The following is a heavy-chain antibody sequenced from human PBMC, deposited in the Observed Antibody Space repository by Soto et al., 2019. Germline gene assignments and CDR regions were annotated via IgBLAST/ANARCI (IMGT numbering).Heavy chain of an antibody. CDR1: GYSFTSYW. D-gene: IGHD2-2*02. CDR3: ARGYCSSTSCYTGLGYYGMDD. Sequence: GESLKISCKGSGYSFTSYWIGWVRQMPGKGLEWMGIIYPGDSDTRYSPSFQGQVTISADKSISTAYLQWSSLKASDTAMYYCARGYCSSTSCYTGLGYYGMDDWGQGTTVTVSS. CDR2: IYPGDSDT. J-gene: IGHJ6*02. V-gene: IGHV5-51*01.